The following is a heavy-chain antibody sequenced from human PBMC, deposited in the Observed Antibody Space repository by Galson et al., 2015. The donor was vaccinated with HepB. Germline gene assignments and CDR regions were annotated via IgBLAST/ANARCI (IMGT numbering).Heavy chain of an antibody. CDR2: INPNSGGT. J-gene: IGHJ4*02. V-gene: IGHV1-2*04. CDR3: ARGLTKKWLVLGY. D-gene: IGHD6-19*01. CDR1: GGTFSSYT. Sequence: SVKVSCKASGGTFSSYTISWVRQAPGQGLEWMGWINPNSGGTNYAQKFQGWVTMTRDTSISTAYMELSRLRSDDTAVYYCARGLTKKWLVLGYWGQGTLVTVSS.